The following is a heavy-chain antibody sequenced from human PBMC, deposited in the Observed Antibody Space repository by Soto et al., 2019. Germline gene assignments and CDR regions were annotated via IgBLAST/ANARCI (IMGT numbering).Heavy chain of an antibody. D-gene: IGHD3-9*01. Sequence: XGSLRLSGVASGFSFTRSTMNWVRQAPGKGLEWVSSITSASHYIFYADSVKGRFTISRDNAKNSLYLQMNSLRAEDTAVYYCARVGTGSSTPLDIWGQGTMVTVSS. CDR2: ITSASHYI. J-gene: IGHJ3*02. CDR1: GFSFTRST. CDR3: ARVGTGSSTPLDI. V-gene: IGHV3-21*01.